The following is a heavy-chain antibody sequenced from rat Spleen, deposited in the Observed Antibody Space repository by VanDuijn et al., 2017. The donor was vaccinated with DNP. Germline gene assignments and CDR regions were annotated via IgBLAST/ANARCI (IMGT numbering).Heavy chain of an antibody. CDR1: GFTFSNYG. D-gene: IGHD5-1*01. Sequence: EVQLVESGGGLVQPGRSLKLSCAASGFTFSNYGMAWVRQAPKKGLEWVATISTSGGSTYYRDSVKGRFTISRDNAKSTLYLQMDSLRSEDTATYYCTTARTGRFDYWGQGVMVTVSS. CDR3: TTARTGRFDY. V-gene: IGHV5-27*01. J-gene: IGHJ2*01. CDR2: ISTSGGST.